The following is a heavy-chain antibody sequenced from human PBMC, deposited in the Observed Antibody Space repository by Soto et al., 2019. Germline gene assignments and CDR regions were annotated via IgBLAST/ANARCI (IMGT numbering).Heavy chain of an antibody. CDR1: GGSISSSSYY. CDR3: ARSSRSYFDY. CDR2: IYYSGST. V-gene: IGHV4-39*07. J-gene: IGHJ4*02. Sequence: PSETLSLTCTVSGGSISSSSYYWGWIRQPPGKGLEWIGSIYYSGSTYYNPSLKSRVSLSVDTSKNQFSLNLTSVTAADTAMYYCARSSRSYFDYWGQGTLVTVSS.